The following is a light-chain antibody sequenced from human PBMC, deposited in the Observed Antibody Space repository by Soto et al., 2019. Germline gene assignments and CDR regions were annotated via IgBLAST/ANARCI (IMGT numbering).Light chain of an antibody. J-gene: IGLJ2*01. CDR2: EGS. CDR3: CSYAGSSTFHVV. CDR1: SSDVGSYNL. Sequence: QSALTQPASVSGSPGQSITISCTGTSSDVGSYNLVSWYQQHPGKAPKVMIYEGSKRPSGVSNRFSGSKSGNTASLTISGLQAEDEADYYCCSYAGSSTFHVVFGGGTKVTVL. V-gene: IGLV2-23*01.